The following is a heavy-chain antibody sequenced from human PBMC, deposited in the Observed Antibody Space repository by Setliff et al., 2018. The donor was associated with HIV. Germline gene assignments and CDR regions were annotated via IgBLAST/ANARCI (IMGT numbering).Heavy chain of an antibody. CDR3: ARGESGYSSSWYPLPFDY. Sequence: SETLSLTCAVYGGSFTDYYWSWIRQAPGKGLEWIGEINHSGRTNFNPSLKSQVTISIDTSKQQVSLKLRSVTAADTAVYYCARGESGYSSSWYPLPFDYWGQGTLVTVSS. CDR2: INHSGRT. V-gene: IGHV4-34*01. CDR1: GGSFTDYY. J-gene: IGHJ4*02. D-gene: IGHD6-13*01.